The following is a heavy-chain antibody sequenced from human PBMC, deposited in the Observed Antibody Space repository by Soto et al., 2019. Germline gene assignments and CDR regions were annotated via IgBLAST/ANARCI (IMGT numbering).Heavy chain of an antibody. J-gene: IGHJ4*02. CDR2: INHSGST. D-gene: IGHD4-17*01. CDR3: ASGPNKHDYGDLFDY. V-gene: IGHV4-34*01. Sequence: SETLSLTCAVYGGSFSGYYWSWIRQPPGKGLEWIGEINHSGSTNYNPSLKSRVTISVDTSKNQFSLKLSSVTAADTAVYYCASGPNKHDYGDLFDYWGQGTLVTVSS. CDR1: GGSFSGYY.